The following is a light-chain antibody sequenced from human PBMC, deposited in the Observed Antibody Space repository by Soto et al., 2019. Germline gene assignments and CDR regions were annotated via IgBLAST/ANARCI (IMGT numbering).Light chain of an antibody. Sequence: ELVMTQCPATLSVSPGERATLSCSPSHSISRNLVGYQHKAGQAPRLLIYGASTRAAGIPARWSGSGSATALTLPTSSLQSEDYAVSYCQQYNNSSPRTFGEGTKVDIK. CDR1: HSISRN. J-gene: IGKJ1*01. V-gene: IGKV3-15*01. CDR3: QQYNNSSPRT. CDR2: GAS.